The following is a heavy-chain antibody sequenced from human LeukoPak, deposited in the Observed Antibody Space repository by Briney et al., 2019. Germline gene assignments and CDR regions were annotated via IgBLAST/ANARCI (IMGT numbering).Heavy chain of an antibody. CDR3: ARALDGITGTTFFDY. CDR2: IIPIFGTA. D-gene: IGHD1-14*01. CDR1: GGTFGGYT. J-gene: IGHJ4*02. Sequence: SVKVSCKASGGTFGGYTITWVRQAPGQGLEWMGNIIPIFGTADYAQKFQGRVTITTDKSTSTAYMALSSLRSEDTAVYYCARALDGITGTTFFDYWGQGTLVTVSS. V-gene: IGHV1-69*08.